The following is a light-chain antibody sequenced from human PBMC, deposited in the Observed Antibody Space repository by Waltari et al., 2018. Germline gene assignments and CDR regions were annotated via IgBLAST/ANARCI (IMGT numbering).Light chain of an antibody. CDR2: GAS. V-gene: IGKV3-15*01. CDR1: QSVSTN. J-gene: IGKJ2*03. CDR3: QQYNYWYS. Sequence: EVVMMQSPATLSVSPGERATLSCRASQSVSTNLAWYQQKPGQAPRLLIYGASTRAAGLPARFSGSGSGTEITLTISSLQSEDFAVYYCQQYNYWYSFGQGTKLEMK.